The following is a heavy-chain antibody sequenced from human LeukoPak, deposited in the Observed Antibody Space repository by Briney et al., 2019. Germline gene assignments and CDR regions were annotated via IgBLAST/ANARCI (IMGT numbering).Heavy chain of an antibody. Sequence: ASVKVSCKASGYTFTSYYMHWVRQAPGQGLEWMGIINPSGGSTSYAQKLQGRVTVTADASTIPAYMELSSLRSEDPAVYYCVRVEDVATWPYWGQGTLVSVSS. CDR2: INPSGGST. J-gene: IGHJ4*02. V-gene: IGHV1-46*04. D-gene: IGHD3-3*01. CDR3: VRVEDVATWPY. CDR1: GYTFTSYY.